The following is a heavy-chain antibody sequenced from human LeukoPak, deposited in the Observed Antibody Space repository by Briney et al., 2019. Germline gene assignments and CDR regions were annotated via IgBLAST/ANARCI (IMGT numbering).Heavy chain of an antibody. CDR2: INPNSGGT. V-gene: IGHV1-2*02. Sequence: ASVKVSFKASGYTFTGYYMHWVRQAPGQGLEWMGWINPNSGGTNYAQKFQARVTMTRDTSISTAYMELSRLRSDDTAVYYCARATALWSGDFDYWGQGTLVTVSS. CDR1: GYTFTGYY. CDR3: ARATALWSGDFDY. J-gene: IGHJ4*02. D-gene: IGHD3-3*01.